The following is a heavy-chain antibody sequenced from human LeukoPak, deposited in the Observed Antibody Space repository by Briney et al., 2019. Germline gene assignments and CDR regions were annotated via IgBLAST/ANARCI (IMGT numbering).Heavy chain of an antibody. Sequence: GGSLRLSCAASGFTFSSYAMSWVRQAPGKGLEWGSAISGSGGSTYYADSVKGRFTISRDNSKNTLYLQMNSLRAEDTAVYYCAKGWSTSCIHGMDVWGQGTTVTVSS. CDR3: AKGWSTSCIHGMDV. V-gene: IGHV3-23*01. CDR1: GFTFSSYA. CDR2: ISGSGGST. D-gene: IGHD2-2*01. J-gene: IGHJ6*02.